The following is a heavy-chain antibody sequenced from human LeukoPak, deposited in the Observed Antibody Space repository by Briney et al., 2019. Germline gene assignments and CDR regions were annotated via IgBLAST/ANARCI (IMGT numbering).Heavy chain of an antibody. J-gene: IGHJ6*03. Sequence: GASVKVSCKASGYTFTGYYMQWVRKAPGQGLEWMGWINPNSGGTNYAQKFQGRVTMTRDTSISTAYMELIRLRSDDTAVYYCASPLKRTRYGISTSCYRNYYYYMDVWGKGTTVTVSS. CDR1: GYTFTGYY. D-gene: IGHD2-2*01. CDR3: ASPLKRTRYGISTSCYRNYYYYMDV. V-gene: IGHV1-2*02. CDR2: INPNSGGT.